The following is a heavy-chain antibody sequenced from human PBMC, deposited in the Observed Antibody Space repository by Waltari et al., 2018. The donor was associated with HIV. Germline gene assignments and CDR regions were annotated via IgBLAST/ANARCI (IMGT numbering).Heavy chain of an antibody. CDR3: TRDLARYHGDDIPLDY. Sequence: EVPLAESGGGLVQPGGSLRHSCAASGFTFSSDWMHWVRQAPGKGLVWASRISSDGSTTTNADSGKGRFTIPRYNAKNTLYLQMHSLRAEATAVYYCTRDLARYHGDDIPLDYLGQGALFTVSS. V-gene: IGHV3-74*03. CDR1: GFTFSSDW. D-gene: IGHD3-9*01. J-gene: IGHJ4*02. CDR2: ISSDGSTT.